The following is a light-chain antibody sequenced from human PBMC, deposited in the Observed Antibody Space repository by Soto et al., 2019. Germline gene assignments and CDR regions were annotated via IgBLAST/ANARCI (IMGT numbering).Light chain of an antibody. CDR1: SGHSSYA. Sequence: QTVVTQSPSASASLGASVKLTCTLSSGHSSYAIAWHQQQPEKGPRYLMKLNSDGSHSKGDGIPDRFSGSSSGAERYLTISSLQSEDEAAYYCQTWGTGIRVFGTGTKLTVL. V-gene: IGLV4-69*01. CDR3: QTWGTGIRV. CDR2: LNSDGSH. J-gene: IGLJ1*01.